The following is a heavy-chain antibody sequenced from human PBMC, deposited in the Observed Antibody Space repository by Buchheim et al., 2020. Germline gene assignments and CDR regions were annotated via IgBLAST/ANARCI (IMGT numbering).Heavy chain of an antibody. Sequence: EVQLVQSGAEVKKPGESLRISCKGSGYSFTSYWISWVRQMPGKGLEWMGRIDPSDSYTNYRPSFQGHVTISADKSISTASPQWSSLKASDTAMYYCATQFHNYYGSGSYYNPGYWGQGTL. V-gene: IGHV5-10-1*01. CDR3: ATQFHNYYGSGSYYNPGY. CDR2: IDPSDSYT. J-gene: IGHJ4*02. D-gene: IGHD3-10*01. CDR1: GYSFTSYW.